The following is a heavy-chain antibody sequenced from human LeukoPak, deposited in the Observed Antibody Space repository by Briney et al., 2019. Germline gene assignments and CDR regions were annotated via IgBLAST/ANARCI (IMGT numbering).Heavy chain of an antibody. CDR3: ARETPIAVAPNWFDP. CDR2: IKQDGSEK. Sequence: GGSLRLSCAASGFTFSSYWMSWVRQAPGKGLEWVANIKQDGSEKYYVDSVKGRFTISRDNAKNSLYLQMNSLRAEDTAVYYCARETPIAVAPNWFDPWGQGTLVTVSS. CDR1: GFTFSSYW. V-gene: IGHV3-7*01. J-gene: IGHJ5*02. D-gene: IGHD6-19*01.